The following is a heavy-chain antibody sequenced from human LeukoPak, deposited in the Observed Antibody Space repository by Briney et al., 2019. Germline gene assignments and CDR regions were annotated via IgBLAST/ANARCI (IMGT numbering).Heavy chain of an antibody. CDR2: IYTSGST. D-gene: IGHD3-10*01. Sequence: SQTLSLTCTVSGGSISSGRYYWSWIRQPAGKGLEWIGRIYTSGSTNYNPSLKSRVTISVDTSKNQFSLKLSSVTAADTAVYYCARGGLLLWFGELLSHAFDIWGQGTMVTVSS. CDR3: ARGGLLLWFGELLSHAFDI. J-gene: IGHJ3*02. V-gene: IGHV4-61*02. CDR1: GGSISSGRYY.